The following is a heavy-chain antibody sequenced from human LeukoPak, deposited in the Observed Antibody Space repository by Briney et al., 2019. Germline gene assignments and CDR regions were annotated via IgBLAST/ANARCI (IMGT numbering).Heavy chain of an antibody. Sequence: GGSLRLSCEASGYTLSSYWMSWVRQAPGQGLEWVANIDQDGSSKYYVDSVKGRFSISRDAATNSLYLQLNSLRAEDTAVYYCAGNLLSGRLYEVFWGQGTLVTVSS. D-gene: IGHD1-26*01. CDR3: AGNLLSGRLYEVF. CDR1: GYTLSSYW. J-gene: IGHJ4*02. CDR2: IDQDGSSK. V-gene: IGHV3-7*03.